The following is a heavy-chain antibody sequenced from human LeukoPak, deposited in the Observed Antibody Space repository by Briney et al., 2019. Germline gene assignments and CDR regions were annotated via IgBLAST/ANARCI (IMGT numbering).Heavy chain of an antibody. J-gene: IGHJ4*02. CDR1: GGSFSGYY. Sequence: SETLSLTCAVYGGSFSGYYWSWIRQPPGKGLEWIGEINHSGSTYYNPSLKSRVTISVDTSKNQFSLKLSSVTAADTAVYYCARDGYYYDSSGYFDYWGQGTLVTVSS. V-gene: IGHV4-34*01. D-gene: IGHD3-22*01. CDR3: ARDGYYYDSSGYFDY. CDR2: INHSGST.